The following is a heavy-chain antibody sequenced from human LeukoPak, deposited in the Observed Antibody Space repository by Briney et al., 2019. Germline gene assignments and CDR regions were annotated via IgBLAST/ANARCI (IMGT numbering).Heavy chain of an antibody. V-gene: IGHV3-7*01. J-gene: IGHJ3*02. D-gene: IGHD3-22*01. CDR2: IKQDGSEK. Sequence: GGSLRLSCAASGFTFSSYWMSWVRQAPGKGLEWVANIKQDGSEKYYVDSVKGRFTISRDNSKNTLYLQMNSLRAEDTAVYYCASYYYDSSGYRNDIWGQGTMVTVSS. CDR1: GFTFSSYW. CDR3: ASYYYDSSGYRNDI.